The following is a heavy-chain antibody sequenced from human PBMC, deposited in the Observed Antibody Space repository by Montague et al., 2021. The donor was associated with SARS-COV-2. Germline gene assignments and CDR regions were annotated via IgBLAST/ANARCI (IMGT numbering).Heavy chain of an antibody. D-gene: IGHD1-26*01. V-gene: IGHV4-39*01. Sequence: SETLSLTCAVSGGSISSSSYYWGWIRQPPGKGLGWIGSIHYSGSTYYNPSAKSRVSISVDTSKNQFSLKLSSVTAADTAVYYCARLWDTVYYYYGMDVWGQGTTVTVSS. J-gene: IGHJ6*02. CDR3: ARLWDTVYYYYGMDV. CDR1: GGSISSSSYY. CDR2: IHYSGST.